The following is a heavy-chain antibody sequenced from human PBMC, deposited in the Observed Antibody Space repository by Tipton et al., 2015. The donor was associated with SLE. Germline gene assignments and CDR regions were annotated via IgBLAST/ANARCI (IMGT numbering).Heavy chain of an antibody. Sequence: TLSLTCIVSGDSIRGSSHYWSWVRQHPGKGLEWVGDIFSSGTTYYNPSLKSRIGMSLDASKNQFSLKLTSVTAADTAVYYCARTPLGESGFDFWGQGTMVTVSS. V-gene: IGHV4-31*03. CDR1: GDSIRGSSHY. CDR2: IFSSGTT. CDR3: ARTPLGESGFDF. D-gene: IGHD3-16*01. J-gene: IGHJ3*01.